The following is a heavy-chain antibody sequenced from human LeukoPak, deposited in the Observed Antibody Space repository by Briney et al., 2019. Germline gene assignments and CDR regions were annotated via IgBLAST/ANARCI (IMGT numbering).Heavy chain of an antibody. V-gene: IGHV3-23*01. CDR1: GFTFSSYA. CDR2: ISGSGGRT. D-gene: IGHD3-10*01. J-gene: IGHJ4*02. CDR3: AKGRYGSGSYYFDY. Sequence: GGSLRLSCAASGFTFSSYAMSWVRQAPGKGLEWVSAISGSGGRTYYADSVKGRFTISRDNSKNTLYLQMNSLRAEDTAVYYCAKGRYGSGSYYFDYWGQGTLVTVSS.